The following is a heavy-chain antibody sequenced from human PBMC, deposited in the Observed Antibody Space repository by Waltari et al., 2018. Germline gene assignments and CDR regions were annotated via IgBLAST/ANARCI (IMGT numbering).Heavy chain of an antibody. Sequence: QVQLQQWGAGLLKPSETLSLTCAVYGGSFSGYYWSWIRQPPGKGLEWIGEINHSGSTNYNPSLKSRVTISVDTSKNQFSLKLSSVTAADTAVYYCARGDSSSWPFDYWGQGTLGTVSS. CDR2: INHSGST. V-gene: IGHV4-34*01. J-gene: IGHJ4*02. CDR3: ARGDSSSWPFDY. D-gene: IGHD6-13*01. CDR1: GGSFSGYY.